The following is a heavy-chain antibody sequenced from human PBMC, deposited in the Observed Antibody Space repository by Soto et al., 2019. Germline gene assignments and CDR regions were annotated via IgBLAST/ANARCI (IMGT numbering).Heavy chain of an antibody. CDR1: GGSFSDYY. CDR3: ARHLSYYDILTGPRWFDP. J-gene: IGHJ5*02. V-gene: IGHV4-39*01. CDR2: IYYSGST. D-gene: IGHD3-9*01. Sequence: SETLSLTCAVYGGSFSDYYWGWIRQPPGKGLEWIGSIYYSGSTYYNPSLKSRVTISVDTSKNQFSLKLSSVTVADTAVYYCARHLSYYDILTGPRWFDPWGQGTLVTVSS.